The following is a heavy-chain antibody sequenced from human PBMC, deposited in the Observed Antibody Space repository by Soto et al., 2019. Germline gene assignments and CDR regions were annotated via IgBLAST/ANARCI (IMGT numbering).Heavy chain of an antibody. CDR1: GFTFDDYA. CDR3: AKVVGIPQAAAGPQFDY. V-gene: IGHV3-9*01. CDR2: ISWNSGSI. Sequence: GGSLRLSCAASGFTFDDYAMHWVRQAPGKGLEWVSGISWNSGSIGYADSVKGRFTISRDNAKNSLYLQMNSLRAEDTALYYCAKVVGIPQAAAGPQFDYWGQGTLVTVSS. J-gene: IGHJ4*02. D-gene: IGHD6-13*01.